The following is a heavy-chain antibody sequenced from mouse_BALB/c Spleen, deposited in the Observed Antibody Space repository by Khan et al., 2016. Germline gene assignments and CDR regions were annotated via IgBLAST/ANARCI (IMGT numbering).Heavy chain of an antibody. CDR1: GFNIKDTF. D-gene: IGHD1-1*01. CDR3: ARRGPIYYYGSTYGY. J-gene: IGHJ2*01. Sequence: VQLQQSGAELVKPGASVKLSCTASGFNIKDTFMHWVKQRPEQGLEWIGRIDPANGNTRYDPKFQGKATLTADTSSNTAYLQLSSLTSEDTAVYYWARRGPIYYYGSTYGYWGQGTTLTVSS. CDR2: IDPANGNT. V-gene: IGHV14-3*02.